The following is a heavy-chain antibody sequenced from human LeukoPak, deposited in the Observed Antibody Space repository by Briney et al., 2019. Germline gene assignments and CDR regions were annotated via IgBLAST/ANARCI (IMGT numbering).Heavy chain of an antibody. Sequence: GGSLRLSCAASGFIFSSYGMHWVRQAPGKGLEWVAVISYDGSNKYYADSVKGRFTISRDNSKNTLYLQMNSLRAEDTAVYYCAKDSSGYYSAFDIWGQGTMVTVSS. CDR3: AKDSSGYYSAFDI. J-gene: IGHJ3*02. D-gene: IGHD3-22*01. CDR2: ISYDGSNK. CDR1: GFIFSSYG. V-gene: IGHV3-30*18.